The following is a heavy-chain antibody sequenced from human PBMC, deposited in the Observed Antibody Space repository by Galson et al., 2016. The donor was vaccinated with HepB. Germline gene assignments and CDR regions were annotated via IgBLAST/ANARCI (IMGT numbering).Heavy chain of an antibody. CDR2: IWYDGSNK. CDR3: ATLAGVAGDY. Sequence: SLRLSCAASGFTFSSYGMHWVRQAPGKGLEWVAVIWYDGSNKYYADSVKGRFTISRDNPKNTVYLQMNSLRAEDTAVYYRATLAGVAGDYWGQGTLVTVSS. D-gene: IGHD6-19*01. V-gene: IGHV3-33*01. J-gene: IGHJ4*02. CDR1: GFTFSSYG.